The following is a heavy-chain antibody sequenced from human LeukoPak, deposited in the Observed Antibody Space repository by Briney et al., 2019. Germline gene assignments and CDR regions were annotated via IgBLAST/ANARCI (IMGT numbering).Heavy chain of an antibody. V-gene: IGHV4-59*01. CDR2: IYYSGST. J-gene: IGHJ3*02. Sequence: PSETLSLTCTVSGGSISSYYWSWIRQPPGKGLEWIGYIYYSGSTNYNPSLKSRVTISVDTSKNQFSLKLSSVTAADTAVYYCARSPAIVVVPADAFDIWGQGTMVTVSS. D-gene: IGHD2-2*01. CDR1: GGSISSYY. CDR3: ARSPAIVVVPADAFDI.